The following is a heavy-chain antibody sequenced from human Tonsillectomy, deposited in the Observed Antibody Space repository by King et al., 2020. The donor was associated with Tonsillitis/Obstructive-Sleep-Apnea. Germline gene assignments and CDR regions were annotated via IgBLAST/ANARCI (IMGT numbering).Heavy chain of an antibody. CDR2: IWYDGSNK. CDR1: GFTFSSYG. J-gene: IGHJ4*02. V-gene: IGHV3-33*01. CDR3: ARVMSYDFWRGAYDY. Sequence: QLVQSGGGVVQPGRSLRLSCAASGFTFSSYGMHWVRQAPGKGLEWVAVIWYDGSNKYYADSVKGRFTISRDNSKNTLYLQMNSLRAEDTAVYYCARVMSYDFWRGAYDYWGQGTLVTVSS. D-gene: IGHD3-3*01.